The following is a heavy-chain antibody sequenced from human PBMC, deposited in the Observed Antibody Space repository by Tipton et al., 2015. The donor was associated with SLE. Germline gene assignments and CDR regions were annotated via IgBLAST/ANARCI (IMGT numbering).Heavy chain of an antibody. CDR1: GFTFSSYS. CDR3: AKGLTFLPMVQGVMWWYFDL. Sequence: SLRLSCAASGFTFSSYSMNWVRQAPGKGLEWVSSISSSSSYIYYADSVKGRFTISRDNSKNTLYLQMNSLRAEDTAVYYCAKGLTFLPMVQGVMWWYFDLWGRGTLVTVSS. J-gene: IGHJ2*01. CDR2: ISSSSSYI. D-gene: IGHD3-10*01. V-gene: IGHV3-21*04.